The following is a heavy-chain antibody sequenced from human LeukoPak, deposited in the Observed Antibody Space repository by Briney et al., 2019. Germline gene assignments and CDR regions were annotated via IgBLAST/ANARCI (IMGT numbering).Heavy chain of an antibody. CDR2: ISYDGSNK. CDR1: GFTFSSYG. V-gene: IGHV3-30*03. J-gene: IGHJ4*02. D-gene: IGHD6-19*01. CDR3: TTSPQWLEN. Sequence: GGSLRLSCAASGFTFSSYGMHWVRQAPGKGLEWVAVISYDGSNKYYADSVKGRFTISRDNSKNTLYLQMNSLKNEDTAVYYCTTSPQWLENWGQGTLVTVSP.